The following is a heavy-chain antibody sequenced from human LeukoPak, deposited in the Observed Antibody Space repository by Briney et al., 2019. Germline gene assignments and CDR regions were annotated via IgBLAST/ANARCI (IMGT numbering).Heavy chain of an antibody. CDR2: FDPEDGET. CDR3: ASFDSYCGGDCYAFDI. D-gene: IGHD2-21*01. J-gene: IGHJ3*02. CDR1: GYALTELS. Sequence: ASVKVSCKVSGYALTELSMHWVRQAPGKGLEWMGGFDPEDGETIYAQKFQGRVTITADESTSTAYMELSSLRPEDTAVYYCASFDSYCGGDCYAFDIWGQGTMVTVSS. V-gene: IGHV1-24*01.